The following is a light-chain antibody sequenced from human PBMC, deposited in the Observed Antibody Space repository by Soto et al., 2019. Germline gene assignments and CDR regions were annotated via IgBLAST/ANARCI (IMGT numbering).Light chain of an antibody. CDR3: QNYNSYSEE. Sequence: DIQMTPSPSTLSGSVGDIVTITCRASQTISSWLAWYQQKPGKAPKLLIYKASTLKSGVPSRFSGSGSGTEFTLTISSLQPDDFATYYCQNYNSYSEEFGQGNKGVIK. J-gene: IGKJ1*01. CDR2: KAS. CDR1: QTISSW. V-gene: IGKV1-5*03.